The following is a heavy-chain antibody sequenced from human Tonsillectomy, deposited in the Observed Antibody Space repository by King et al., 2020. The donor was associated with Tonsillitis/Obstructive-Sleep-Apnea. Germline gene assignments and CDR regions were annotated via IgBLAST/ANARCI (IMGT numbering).Heavy chain of an antibody. D-gene: IGHD2-2*03. J-gene: IGHJ6*03. CDR3: ASLDIVVVAADAGHYYYYMDV. V-gene: IGHV3-48*03. CDR2: ITSSGSSR. CDR1: GFTFSSSE. Sequence: EVQLVESGGGLVQPGGSLRLSCTASGFTFSSSEMNWVRQAPGKGLEWVSYITSSGSSRYYADSVKGRFTISRDNAKNSLYLQMNSLRAEDTAVYYCASLDIVVVAADAGHYYYYMDVWGKGTTVTVSS.